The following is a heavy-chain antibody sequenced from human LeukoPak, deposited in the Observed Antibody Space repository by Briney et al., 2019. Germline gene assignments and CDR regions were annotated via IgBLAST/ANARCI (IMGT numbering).Heavy chain of an antibody. D-gene: IGHD2-2*02. Sequence: GASVKVSCKASGYTFTGYYMHWVRQAPGQGLEWMGWINPNSGGTNYAQKFQGRVTMTRDMSISTAYMELSRLRSDDTAVYYCARGGYCSSTSCYSIGIDYWGQGTLVTVSS. CDR3: ARGGYCSSTSCYSIGIDY. CDR2: INPNSGGT. J-gene: IGHJ4*02. CDR1: GYTFTGYY. V-gene: IGHV1-2*02.